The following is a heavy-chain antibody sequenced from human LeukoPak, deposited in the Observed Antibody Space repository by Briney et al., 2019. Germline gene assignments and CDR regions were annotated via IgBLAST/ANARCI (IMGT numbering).Heavy chain of an antibody. CDR1: GYTFSGYY. J-gene: IGHJ4*02. Sequence: GASVKVSCKASGYTFSGYYMHWVRQAPGQGLEWMGWINPNSGDRNSAQKFKGRVTMTRDTSISTAYIELSRLRSDDTAVYYCAREEVAAANYFDYWGQGTLVTVSS. CDR2: INPNSGDR. CDR3: AREEVAAANYFDY. D-gene: IGHD2-15*01. V-gene: IGHV1-2*02.